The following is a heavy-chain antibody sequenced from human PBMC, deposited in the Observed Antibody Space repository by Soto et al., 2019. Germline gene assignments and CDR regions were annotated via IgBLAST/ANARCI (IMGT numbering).Heavy chain of an antibody. CDR2: IYASGNT. CDR1: GASISDYY. J-gene: IGHJ4*02. Sequence: SETLSLTCTVSGASISDYYWSWIRQPAGKGLECIGRIYASGNTNYNPSLKSRVTISVDTSKNQFSLTLNSVTAADTAVYYCARESRSALGTVEHWGRGTLVTVSS. V-gene: IGHV4-4*07. D-gene: IGHD6-13*01. CDR3: ARESRSALGTVEH.